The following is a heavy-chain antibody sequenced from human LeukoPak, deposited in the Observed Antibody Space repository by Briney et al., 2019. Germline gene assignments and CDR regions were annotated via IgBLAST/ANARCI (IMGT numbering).Heavy chain of an antibody. CDR1: GYSFTSYW. D-gene: IGHD2-2*01. V-gene: IGHV5-51*01. CDR2: IYPGDSDT. Sequence: GESLKISCKGSGYSFTSYWIGWVRQMPGKGLEWMGIIYPGDSDTRYSPSFQGQVTISADKSISTAYLQWSSLKASDTAMYYCARDIVVVPAAPGPYSYYYGMDVWGQGTTATVSS. J-gene: IGHJ6*02. CDR3: ARDIVVVPAAPGPYSYYYGMDV.